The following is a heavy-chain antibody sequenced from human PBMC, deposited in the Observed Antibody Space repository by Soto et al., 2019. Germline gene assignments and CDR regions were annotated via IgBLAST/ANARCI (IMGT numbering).Heavy chain of an antibody. CDR2: INPSGGST. CDR3: ARVTVTTMMWGSYYFDY. V-gene: IGHV1-46*01. J-gene: IGHJ4*02. CDR1: GYTFTSYY. Sequence: GASVKVSCKASGYTFTSYYMHWVRQAPGQGLEWMGIINPSGGSTSYAQKFQGRVTMTRDTSTSTVYMELSSLRSEDTAVYYCARVTVTTMMWGSYYFDYWGQGTLVTVSS. D-gene: IGHD4-17*01.